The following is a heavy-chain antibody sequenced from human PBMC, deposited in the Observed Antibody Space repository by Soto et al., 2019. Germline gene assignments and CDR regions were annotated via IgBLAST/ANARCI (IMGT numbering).Heavy chain of an antibody. Sequence: EVQLVESGGGLVQPGGSLRLSCTVSEFTFSSYWMHWVRQTPGKGLVWVSRINEDGSRTDYADSVKGRFTISRDNAKNTLFLQMNSLRAEDTAVYYCSRGSSGWSGVDYWGQGTLVTVSS. CDR3: SRGSSGWSGVDY. D-gene: IGHD6-19*01. V-gene: IGHV3-74*01. CDR1: EFTFSSYW. J-gene: IGHJ4*02. CDR2: INEDGSRT.